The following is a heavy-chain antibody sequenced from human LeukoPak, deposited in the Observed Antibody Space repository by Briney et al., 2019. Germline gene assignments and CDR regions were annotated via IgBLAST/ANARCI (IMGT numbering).Heavy chain of an antibody. V-gene: IGHV1-8*03. CDR3: ARGWRQYSGSYYYYYYYMDV. CDR1: GFTFTTYY. J-gene: IGHJ6*03. D-gene: IGHD1-26*01. Sequence: ASVKVSCKASGFTFTTYYIHWVRQATGQGLEWMGWMNPNSGNTGYAQKFQGRVTITRDTSISTAYMELSSLRSEDTAVYYCARGWRQYSGSYYYYYYYMDVWGKGITVTVSS. CDR2: MNPNSGNT.